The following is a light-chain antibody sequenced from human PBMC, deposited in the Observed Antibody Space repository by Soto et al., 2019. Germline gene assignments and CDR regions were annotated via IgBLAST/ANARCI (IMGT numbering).Light chain of an antibody. J-gene: IGKJ1*01. CDR1: QSISSY. CDR2: AAS. V-gene: IGKV1-39*01. CDR3: QQSYSTPQT. Sequence: DIHMTQSPSSLSASLGDRVTITSRASQSISSYLNWYQQKPGKAPKLLIYAASSLQSGVPSRFSGSGSGTDFTLTISSLQPEDFATYYCQQSYSTPQTFGQGTKVDI.